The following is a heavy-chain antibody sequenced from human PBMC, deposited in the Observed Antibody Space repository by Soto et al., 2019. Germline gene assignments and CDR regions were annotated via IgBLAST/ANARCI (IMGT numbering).Heavy chain of an antibody. CDR1: GFTFSTDS. Sequence: GGSLRLSCVSSGFTFSTDSMNWVRQAPGKGLEWVSPISTSRSTIYYADSVKGRFTISRDNAKNSLYLQMNSLRAEDTAVYYCARDQPGYSYGYGLGYWGQGTLVTVSS. CDR2: ISTSRSTI. D-gene: IGHD5-18*01. V-gene: IGHV3-21*01. CDR3: ARDQPGYSYGYGLGY. J-gene: IGHJ4*02.